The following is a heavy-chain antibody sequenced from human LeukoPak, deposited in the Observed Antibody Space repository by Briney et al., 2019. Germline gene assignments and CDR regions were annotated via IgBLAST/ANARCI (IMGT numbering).Heavy chain of an antibody. Sequence: PSVTLSLTCTVSGASISSYYWSWIRQPPGKGLEWIGYISHSGSTNYNPSLKSRVTISVDTSKNQFPLKLSSVTAADTAVYYCARGDTAMVTVFDYWGQGTLVTVSS. CDR1: GASISSYY. J-gene: IGHJ4*02. D-gene: IGHD5-18*01. V-gene: IGHV4-59*01. CDR2: ISHSGST. CDR3: ARGDTAMVTVFDY.